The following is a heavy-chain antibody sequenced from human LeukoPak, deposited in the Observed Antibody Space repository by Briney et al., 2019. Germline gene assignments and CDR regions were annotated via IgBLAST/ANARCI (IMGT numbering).Heavy chain of an antibody. CDR1: GYTFTGYY. J-gene: IGHJ4*02. Sequence: ASVKVSCKASGYTFTGYYMHWVRQAPGQGLEWMGWINPNSGGTNYAQKFQGRVTMTRDTSISTAYMELSRLRSDDTAVYYCARARFTESYCSSTSCYNPLGYWGQGTLVTVSS. CDR3: ARARFTESYCSSTSCYNPLGY. CDR2: INPNSGGT. V-gene: IGHV1-2*02. D-gene: IGHD2-2*01.